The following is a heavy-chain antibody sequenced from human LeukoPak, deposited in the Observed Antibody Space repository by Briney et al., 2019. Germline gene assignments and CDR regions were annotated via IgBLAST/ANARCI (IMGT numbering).Heavy chain of an antibody. J-gene: IGHJ4*02. CDR1: ASTFRSYD. CDR2: MNPKSGDT. V-gene: IGHV1-8*02. Sequence: GASVKVSCKASASTFRSYDINWVRQATGQGLELRGWMNPKSGDTGYTQRFQGRVTMTRDTSINTAYMELSSLSSEDTAVYYCARGPYGTGSHFDFWGQGTLVTVSS. CDR3: ARGPYGTGSHFDF. D-gene: IGHD3-10*01.